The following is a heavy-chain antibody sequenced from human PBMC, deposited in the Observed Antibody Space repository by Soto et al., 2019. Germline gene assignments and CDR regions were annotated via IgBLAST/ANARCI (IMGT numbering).Heavy chain of an antibody. CDR2: ISAYNGNT. CDR3: ARDLEEYSGYDGVIPRFDP. V-gene: IGHV1-18*01. Sequence: QVQLVQSGAEVKKPGASVKVSCKPSGYTFTSYGISWVRQAPGQGLEWMGWISAYNGNTNYAQKRQGRVTMTTDTSTSTAYMELRSPRSDDTAVYYCARDLEEYSGYDGVIPRFDPWGQGTLVTVSS. CDR1: GYTFTSYG. J-gene: IGHJ5*02. D-gene: IGHD5-12*01.